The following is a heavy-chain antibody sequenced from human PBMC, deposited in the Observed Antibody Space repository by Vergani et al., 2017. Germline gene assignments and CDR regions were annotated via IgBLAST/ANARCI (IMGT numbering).Heavy chain of an antibody. Sequence: QVQLQESGPGLVKPSGTLSLTCAVSGGSISSSNWWSWVRKPPGKGLEWIGEIYHSGSNNYNPSLKSRVTISVDKSKNQFTLKLSSVTAADTAVYYCARSGYYYVNPFDAVDIWGQGTMVTVSS. D-gene: IGHD3-22*01. J-gene: IGHJ3*02. CDR1: GGSISSSNW. CDR3: ARSGYYYVNPFDAVDI. CDR2: IYHSGSN. V-gene: IGHV4-4*02.